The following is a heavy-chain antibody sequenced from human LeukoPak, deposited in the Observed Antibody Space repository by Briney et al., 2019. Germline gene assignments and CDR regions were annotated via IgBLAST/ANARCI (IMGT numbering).Heavy chain of an antibody. CDR2: INPNSGDT. D-gene: IGHD1-26*01. J-gene: IGHJ4*02. CDR1: VYTFTAYY. V-gene: IGHV1-2*02. CDR3: ASVRMGATPFDY. Sequence: ASVKVSCKPSVYTFTAYYMHWVRHAPGQGLEWMGWINPNSGDTDYAQRFQGRVTMTRDTSIGTGYMELTRLRSDDTAVYYCASVRMGATPFDYWGQGTLVTVSS.